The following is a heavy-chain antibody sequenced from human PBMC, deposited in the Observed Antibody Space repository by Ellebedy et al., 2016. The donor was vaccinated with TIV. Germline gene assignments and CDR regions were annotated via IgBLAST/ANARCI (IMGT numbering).Heavy chain of an antibody. V-gene: IGHV1-46*01. CDR3: ARYHSSGDDY. CDR2: IDPSGGGT. Sequence: ASVKVSXKASGYRLSNYYIHWMRQAPGQGLEWMGVIDPSGGGTTYSQKFQGRLLVTRDTSTSTVCMDLSSLRSDDTALYYCARYHSSGDDYWGQGTLVTVSS. D-gene: IGHD3-22*01. CDR1: GYRLSNYY. J-gene: IGHJ4*02.